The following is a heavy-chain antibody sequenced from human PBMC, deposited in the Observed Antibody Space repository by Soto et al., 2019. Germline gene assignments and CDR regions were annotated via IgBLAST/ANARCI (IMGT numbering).Heavy chain of an antibody. V-gene: IGHV3-7*01. D-gene: IGHD3-3*01. CDR1: GFNLSRYW. CDR2: INRDGGAR. J-gene: IGHJ6*02. CDR3: ARPMIVGVNYGMDV. Sequence: RLGESGGGLVQPGGSLRLSCVAPGFNLSRYWMNWVHQAPGKGLEWVANINRDGGARNYAASVRGRFTISRDSAGNSVILEMNSLRGDDAGVYFCARPMIVGVNYGMDVWGHGTTVSVSS.